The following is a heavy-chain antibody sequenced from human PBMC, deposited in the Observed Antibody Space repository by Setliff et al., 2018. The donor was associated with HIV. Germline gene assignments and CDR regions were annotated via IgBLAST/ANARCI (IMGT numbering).Heavy chain of an antibody. D-gene: IGHD3-10*01. J-gene: IGHJ5*02. CDR2: IYTSGST. CDR1: GGSISSYY. Sequence: SETLSLTCNVSGGSISSYYWSWIRQPPGKGLEWIGYIYTSGSTNYNPSLKSRVTISVDTSKNQFSLKLSSVTAADTAVYYCARGNSRLLWFGELLYWFDPWGQGTLVTVSS. V-gene: IGHV4-4*09. CDR3: ARGNSRLLWFGELLYWFDP.